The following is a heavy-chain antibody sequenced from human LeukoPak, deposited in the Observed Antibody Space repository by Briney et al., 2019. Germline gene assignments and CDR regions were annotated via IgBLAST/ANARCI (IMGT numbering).Heavy chain of an antibody. CDR1: GGSISGYY. D-gene: IGHD3-9*01. CDR2: IYYSGST. J-gene: IGHJ4*02. Sequence: SGTLSLTCTVPGGSISGYYWTWIRQPPGKGLEWIGYIYYSGSTNYNPSLKSRVTISVDTSKNQFSLKLSSVTAADTAVYYCAGVGYDILTGYYAPFDYWGQGTLVTVSS. V-gene: IGHV4-59*01. CDR3: AGVGYDILTGYYAPFDY.